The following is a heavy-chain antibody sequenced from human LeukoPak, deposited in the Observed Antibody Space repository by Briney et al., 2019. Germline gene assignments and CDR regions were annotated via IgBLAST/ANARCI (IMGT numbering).Heavy chain of an antibody. D-gene: IGHD3-9*01. V-gene: IGHV3-74*01. CDR3: ARDYDNNGENWFDP. J-gene: IGHJ5*02. Sequence: GGSLRLSCPAAGFSFSRYWMHSVRHEAGKGLVWVSRVNGDGSTTTYADSVKGRFTISRDNAKNTLYLQMNSLRAEDTAVYYCARDYDNNGENWFDPWGQGTLVTVSS. CDR1: GFSFSRYW. CDR2: VNGDGSTT.